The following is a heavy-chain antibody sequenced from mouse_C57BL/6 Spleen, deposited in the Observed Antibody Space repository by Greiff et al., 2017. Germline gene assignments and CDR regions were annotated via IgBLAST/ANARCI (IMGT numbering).Heavy chain of an antibody. CDR2: ISGGGGNT. CDR1: GFTFSSYT. V-gene: IGHV5-9*01. D-gene: IGHD3-3*01. Sequence: EVQVVESGGGLVKPGGSLKLSCAASGFTFSSYTMSWVRQTPEKRLEWVATISGGGGNTYYPDSVKGRFTISRDNAKNTLYLQMSSLRSEDTALYYCARQGDVGFDYWGQGTTLTVSS. CDR3: ARQGDVGFDY. J-gene: IGHJ2*01.